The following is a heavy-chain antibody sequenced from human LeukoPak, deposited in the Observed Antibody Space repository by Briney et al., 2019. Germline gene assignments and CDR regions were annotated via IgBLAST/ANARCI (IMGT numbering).Heavy chain of an antibody. CDR3: TTEPYSSGWYEGFDY. Sequence: PGGSLRLSCAASGFTVSSNYMSWVRQAPGKGLEWVGRIKSKTDGGTTDYAAPVKGRFTISRDDSKNTLYLQMNSLKTEDTAVYYCTTEPYSSGWYEGFDYWGQGTLVTVSS. J-gene: IGHJ4*02. CDR2: IKSKTDGGTT. CDR1: GFTVSSNY. V-gene: IGHV3-15*01. D-gene: IGHD6-19*01.